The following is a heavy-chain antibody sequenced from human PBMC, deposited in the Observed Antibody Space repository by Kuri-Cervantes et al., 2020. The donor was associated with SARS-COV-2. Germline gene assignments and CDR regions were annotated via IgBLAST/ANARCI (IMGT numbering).Heavy chain of an antibody. D-gene: IGHD3-10*01. J-gene: IGHJ6*02. CDR2: IIPILGTA. Sequence: SVKVSCKASGGTFSSYAISWVRQAPGQGLEWMGGIIPILGTANYAQKFQGRVTITADESTSTAYMELSSLRSEDTAVYYCARARRGFGDIYYYYGMDVWGQGTTVTVSS. CDR1: GGTFSSYA. V-gene: IGHV1-69*13. CDR3: ARARRGFGDIYYYYGMDV.